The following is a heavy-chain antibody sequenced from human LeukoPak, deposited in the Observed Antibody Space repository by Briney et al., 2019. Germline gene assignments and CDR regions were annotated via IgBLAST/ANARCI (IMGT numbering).Heavy chain of an antibody. V-gene: IGHV3-74*01. CDR1: GFTFSNYW. CDR3: ATLRWEVGAYYYMDV. CDR2: INTDGSDT. D-gene: IGHD1-26*01. Sequence: GGSLRLSCTASGFTFSNYWMHWVRQAPGKGLLWVSRINTDGSDTSYADSVKGRFTISRDNARNWVYLQMSNLRVDDTAVYYCATLRWEVGAYYYMDVWGKGTTVTVSS. J-gene: IGHJ6*03.